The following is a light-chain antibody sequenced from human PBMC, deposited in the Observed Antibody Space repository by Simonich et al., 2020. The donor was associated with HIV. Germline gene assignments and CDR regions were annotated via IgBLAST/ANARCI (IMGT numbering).Light chain of an antibody. J-gene: IGLJ1*01. CDR1: ISDVGFYNY. Sequence: QSSLTQPASVSGSPGQSITISCTGTISDVGFYNYVSWYQQHPVKAPKLMIYDVTKRPSGISNRFAGSKSGNTASLTISGLQAEDEADYYCSSYTSTSTLYVFGTGTKVTVL. CDR2: DVT. V-gene: IGLV2-14*01. CDR3: SSYTSTSTLYV.